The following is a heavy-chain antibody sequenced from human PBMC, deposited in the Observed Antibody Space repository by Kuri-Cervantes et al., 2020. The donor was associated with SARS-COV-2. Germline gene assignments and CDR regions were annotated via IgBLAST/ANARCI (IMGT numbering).Heavy chain of an antibody. CDR1: GGSISSYY. J-gene: IGHJ6*02. CDR2: IYYSGST. CDR3: ARDRGQQLGYYYYYFGMDV. Sequence: SETLSLTCTASGGSISSYYWSWIRQPPGKGLEWIGYIYYSGSTNYNPSLKSRVTISVDTSKNQFSLKLSSVTAADTAVYYCARDRGQQLGYYYYYFGMDVWGQGTTVTVSS. D-gene: IGHD6-13*01. V-gene: IGHV4-59*01.